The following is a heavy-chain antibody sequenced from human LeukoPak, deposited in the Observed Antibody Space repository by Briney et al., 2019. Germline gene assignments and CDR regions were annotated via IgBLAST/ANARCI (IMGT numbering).Heavy chain of an antibody. Sequence: GGSLRLSCAASGFTFSSYAMSWVRQAPGKGLEWVSAISGSGGSTYYADSVKDRFTISRDNSKNTLYLQMNSLRAEDTAGYYCAREVDDSSGLGQYYFDYWGQGTLVTVSS. CDR3: AREVDDSSGLGQYYFDY. CDR2: ISGSGGST. J-gene: IGHJ4*02. V-gene: IGHV3-23*01. D-gene: IGHD3-22*01. CDR1: GFTFSSYA.